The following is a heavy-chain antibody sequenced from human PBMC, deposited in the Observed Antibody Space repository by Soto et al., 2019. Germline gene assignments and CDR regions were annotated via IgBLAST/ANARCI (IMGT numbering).Heavy chain of an antibody. CDR1: GFTFSSYA. CDR2: ISGDGRTT. Sequence: GGSLRLSCAGPGFTFSSYAMYWVRQAPGRGLEYVSSISGDGRTTYSADSVRGRFTISRDNSKSTLFLQMGSLRAEDMGVYYCARGNSGWHTTTYLASWGQGTLVTVSS. V-gene: IGHV3-64*02. D-gene: IGHD6-19*01. CDR3: ARGNSGWHTTTYLAS. J-gene: IGHJ4*02.